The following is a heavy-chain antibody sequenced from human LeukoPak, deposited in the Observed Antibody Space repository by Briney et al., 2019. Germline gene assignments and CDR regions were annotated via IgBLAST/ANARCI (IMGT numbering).Heavy chain of an antibody. V-gene: IGHV1-24*01. CDR2: FDPEDGET. D-gene: IGHD1-26*01. Sequence: AASVTVSCKVSGYTLTELSMHWVRQAPGKGLEWMGGFDPEDGETIYAQKFQGRVTMTEDTSTDTAYMELSSLRSEDTAVYYCATGPGTWGALGYWGQGTLVTVSS. CDR3: ATGPGTWGALGY. J-gene: IGHJ4*02. CDR1: GYTLTELS.